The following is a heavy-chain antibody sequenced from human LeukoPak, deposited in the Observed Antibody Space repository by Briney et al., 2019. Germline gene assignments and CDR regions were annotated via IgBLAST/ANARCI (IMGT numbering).Heavy chain of an antibody. CDR2: IYYSGST. J-gene: IGHJ5*02. Sequence: SETLSLTCTVSGGSISSYYWSWIRQPPGKGLEWIGYIYYSGSTNYNPSLKNRVTISVDTSKNQFSLKLSSVTAADTAVYYCASTRRRLGWFDPWGQGTLVTVSS. CDR3: ASTRRRLGWFDP. CDR1: GGSISSYY. V-gene: IGHV4-59*01.